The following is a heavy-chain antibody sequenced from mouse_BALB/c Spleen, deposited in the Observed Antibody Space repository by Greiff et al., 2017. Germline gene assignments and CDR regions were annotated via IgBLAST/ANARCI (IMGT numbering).Heavy chain of an antibody. CDR1: GFTFSSYT. V-gene: IGHV5-6-4*01. CDR2: ISSGGSYT. D-gene: IGHD2-4*01. J-gene: IGHJ4*01. CDR3: TGGGACEYDGAFYAMDY. Sequence: EVQVVESGGGLVKPGGSLKLSCAASGFTFSSYTMSWVRQTPEKRLEWVATISSGGSYTYYPDSVKGRFTISRDNTKNTLYLQMSRLKSQDTAMYYDTGGGACEYDGAFYAMDYWGEGTSVTVSS.